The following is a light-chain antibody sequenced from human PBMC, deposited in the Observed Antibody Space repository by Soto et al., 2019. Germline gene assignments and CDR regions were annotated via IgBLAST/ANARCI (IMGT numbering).Light chain of an antibody. J-gene: IGKJ5*01. Sequence: DIQLTQSPSFLSASVGDRVTITCRASQGLSSDLAWYKQKSGKAPKLLIYAASTLQSGGPSRFSGSRSGTEFTLTSSSLQPEEFATSDFQQRNSYPITFGQGTRLEIK. CDR1: QGLSSD. CDR3: QQRNSYPIT. V-gene: IGKV1-9*01. CDR2: AAS.